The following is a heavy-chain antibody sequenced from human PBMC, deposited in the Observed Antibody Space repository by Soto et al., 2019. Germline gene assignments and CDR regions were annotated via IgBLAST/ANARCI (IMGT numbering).Heavy chain of an antibody. Sequence: SGPNLVNTTQTLTLTGTFSGFSLSTSGMCVSWIRQPPGKALEWLARIDWDDDKYYSTSLKTRLTISKDTSKNQVVLTMTNMGPVDTATYYCARSTTVNGMDVWGQGTTVTVSS. J-gene: IGHJ6*02. D-gene: IGHD4-17*01. CDR3: ARSTTVNGMDV. V-gene: IGHV2-70*11. CDR1: GFSLSTSGMC. CDR2: IDWDDDK.